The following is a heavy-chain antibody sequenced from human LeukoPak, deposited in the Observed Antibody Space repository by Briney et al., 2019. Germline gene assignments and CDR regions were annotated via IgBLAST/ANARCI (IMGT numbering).Heavy chain of an antibody. CDR3: ARTKVRGRFDF. CDR2: INHSGST. CDR1: GGSFSGYY. V-gene: IGHV4-34*01. J-gene: IGHJ4*02. Sequence: SETLSLTCAVYGGSFSGYYWSWIRQPPGKGLEWIGEINHSGSTNYNPSLKSRVTISVDTSKSQFSLKLSSVTAADTAVYYCARTKVRGRFDFWGQGTLVTVSS. D-gene: IGHD3-10*01.